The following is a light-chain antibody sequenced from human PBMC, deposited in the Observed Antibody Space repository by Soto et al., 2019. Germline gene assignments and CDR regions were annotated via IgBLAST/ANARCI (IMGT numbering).Light chain of an antibody. Sequence: EIVMTQSPATLSVSPGERATLSCRASQSLSSNLAWYQQKPGQDPRLLIYGASTRATGMPARFSGSGSGTEFTLAIGSLQSEDFAVYYCQQYKNWPRTFGQGTKVDIK. CDR1: QSLSSN. CDR2: GAS. V-gene: IGKV3-15*01. CDR3: QQYKNWPRT. J-gene: IGKJ1*01.